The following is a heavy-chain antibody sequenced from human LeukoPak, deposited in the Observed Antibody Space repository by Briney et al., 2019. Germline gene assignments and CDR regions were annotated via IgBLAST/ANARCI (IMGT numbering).Heavy chain of an antibody. CDR2: IFPDGQT. CDR1: GLTVNDNY. J-gene: IGHJ4*02. D-gene: IGHD4-17*01. CDR3: ARANPVYGDFDY. V-gene: IGHV3-53*01. Sequence: PGGSLRLSCTLSGLTVNDNYMSWVRQAPGKGLEWVSLIFPDGQTYYADFVQGRFSISRDMSRNTLFLDMSSLRAEDTAVLFCARANPVYGDFDYWGQGTLVTVSS.